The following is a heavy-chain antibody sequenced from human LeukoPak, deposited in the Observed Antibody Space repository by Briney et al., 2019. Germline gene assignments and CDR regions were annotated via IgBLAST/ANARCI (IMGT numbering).Heavy chain of an antibody. V-gene: IGHV4-4*07. CDR1: GGSISSYY. Sequence: SETLSLTCTVSGGSISSYYWSWLRQPAGKGLEWIGRIYTSGSTNYNPSLKSRVTMSVDTSKNQFSLKLSSVTAADTAVYYCARDKKAAANWYFDLWGRGTLVTVSS. CDR3: ARDKKAAANWYFDL. D-gene: IGHD2-2*01. J-gene: IGHJ2*01. CDR2: IYTSGST.